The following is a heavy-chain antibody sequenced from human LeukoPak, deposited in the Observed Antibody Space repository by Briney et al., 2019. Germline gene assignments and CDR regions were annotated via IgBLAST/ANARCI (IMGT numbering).Heavy chain of an antibody. J-gene: IGHJ4*02. CDR3: ARDPVRNTYYYDSSGYSY. V-gene: IGHV1-18*01. D-gene: IGHD3-22*01. CDR1: GYTFTSYG. CDR2: ISAYNGNT. Sequence: GASVKVSCKASGYTFTSYGISWVRQAPGQGLEWMGWISAYNGNTNYAQKLQGRVTMTTDTSTSTAYMELRSLRSDDTAVYYCARDPVRNTYYYDSSGYSYWGQGTLVTVSS.